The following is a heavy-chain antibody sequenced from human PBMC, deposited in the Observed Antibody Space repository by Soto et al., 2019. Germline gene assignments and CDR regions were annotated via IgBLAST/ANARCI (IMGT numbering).Heavy chain of an antibody. CDR1: GFTFGDYA. D-gene: IGHD1-26*01. Sequence: PGGSLRLSCTASGFTFGDYAMSWVRQAPGKGLEWVGFIRSKAYGGTTEYAASVKGRFTISRDDSKSIAYLQMNSLKTEDTAVYYCAKDRGGSYPESYYYYGMDVWGQGTTVTVSS. V-gene: IGHV3-49*04. CDR3: AKDRGGSYPESYYYYGMDV. CDR2: IRSKAYGGTT. J-gene: IGHJ6*02.